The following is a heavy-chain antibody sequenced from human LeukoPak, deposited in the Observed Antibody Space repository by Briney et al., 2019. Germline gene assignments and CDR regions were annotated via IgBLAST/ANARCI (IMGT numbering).Heavy chain of an antibody. V-gene: IGHV4-59*01. J-gene: IGHJ4*02. Sequence: PSETLSLTCTVFGGSISVYCWTWIRQPPGKDLEWIGYIYSNGRTDYNPSLKSRVTISVDTSKNQFSLKLGSVTAADTAVYYCARESHGDYVDYWGQGTLVTVSP. D-gene: IGHD4-17*01. CDR3: ARESHGDYVDY. CDR1: GGSISVYC. CDR2: IYSNGRT.